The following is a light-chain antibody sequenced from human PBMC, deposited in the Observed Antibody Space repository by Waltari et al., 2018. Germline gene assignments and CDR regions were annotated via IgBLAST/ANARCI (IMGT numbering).Light chain of an antibody. CDR3: SSYTSSSTVV. Sequence: QSALTQPASVSWSPGQSITISCTGTSSDVGGYNYVSWYQQHPGKAPKLMISEVSNRPSGVSNRFSGSKSGNTASLTISGLQAEDEADYYCSSYTSSSTVVFGGGTKLTVL. CDR2: EVS. CDR1: SSDVGGYNY. V-gene: IGLV2-14*01. J-gene: IGLJ2*01.